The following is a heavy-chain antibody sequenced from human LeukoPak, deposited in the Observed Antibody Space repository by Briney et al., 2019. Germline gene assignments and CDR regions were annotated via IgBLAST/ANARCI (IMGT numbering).Heavy chain of an antibody. CDR1: GFTVSSNY. J-gene: IGHJ4*02. CDR3: VRDYDVIGETN. Sequence: GGSLRLSCAASGFTVSSNYMNWVRQAPGKGLEWVSVIYSGDSTYYAESVKGRFTISRDNSKNTLYLQMNSLRAEDTAVYYCVRDYDVIGETNWGQGTLVTVSS. CDR2: IYSGDST. D-gene: IGHD2-21*01. V-gene: IGHV3-66*01.